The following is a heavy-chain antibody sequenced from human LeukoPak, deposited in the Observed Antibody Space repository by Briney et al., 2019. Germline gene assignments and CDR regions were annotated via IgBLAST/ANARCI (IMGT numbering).Heavy chain of an antibody. V-gene: IGHV3-7*01. D-gene: IGHD1-26*01. Sequence: GGYLRFYCAASGFTFSTYWMSWVRQAPGKGLEWVADINQDGSEEYYLQSVRGRFTVSRDNAQNAVFLQMTNLRADDTAVYYCARWKMELQRNAFDFWGQGTVVTVSS. CDR3: ARWKMELQRNAFDF. J-gene: IGHJ3*01. CDR2: INQDGSEE. CDR1: GFTFSTYW.